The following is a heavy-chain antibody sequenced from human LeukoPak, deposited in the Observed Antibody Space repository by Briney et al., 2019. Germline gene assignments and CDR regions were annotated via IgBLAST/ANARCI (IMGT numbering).Heavy chain of an antibody. CDR2: IYYSGST. D-gene: IGHD1-14*01. CDR1: GGSISSGGYY. Sequence: TSQTLSLTCTVSGGSISSGGYYWSWIRQHPGKGLEWIGYIYYSGSTYYNPSLKSRVTISVDTSKNQFSLELSSVTAADTAVYYCARDSIKGGFDYWGQGTLVTVSS. CDR3: ARDSIKGGFDY. J-gene: IGHJ4*02. V-gene: IGHV4-31*03.